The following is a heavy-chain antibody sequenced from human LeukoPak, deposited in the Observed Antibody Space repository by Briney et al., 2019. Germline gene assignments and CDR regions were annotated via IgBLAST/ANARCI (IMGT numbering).Heavy chain of an antibody. V-gene: IGHV3-48*03. J-gene: IGHJ4*02. D-gene: IGHD6-19*01. CDR2: IGTITSTT. CDR1: GFTFGSYE. Sequence: GGSLRLSCAASGFTFGSYEMNWVRQARGKGLEWVSYIGTITSTTYYADSGKGRFTVSRDAAKSSLYLQMSSLRAEDTAVYYCAITVYDLRGQWLVPGFDSWGQGSMVSVPS. CDR3: AITVYDLRGQWLVPGFDS.